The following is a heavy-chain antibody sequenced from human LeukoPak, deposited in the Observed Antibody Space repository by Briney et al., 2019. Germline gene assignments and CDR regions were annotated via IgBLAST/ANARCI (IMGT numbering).Heavy chain of an antibody. CDR1: GGSISIYY. CDR3: ARHDTSSSYDSSGYIDY. J-gene: IGHJ4*02. V-gene: IGHV4-59*08. CDR2: IYYSGST. D-gene: IGHD3-22*01. Sequence: SETLSLTCTVSGGSISIYYWSWIRQPPGKGLEWIGYIYYSGSTNYNPSLKSRITISVDTSKNQFSLKLSSVTAADTAVYYCARHDTSSSYDSSGYIDYWGQGTLVTVSS.